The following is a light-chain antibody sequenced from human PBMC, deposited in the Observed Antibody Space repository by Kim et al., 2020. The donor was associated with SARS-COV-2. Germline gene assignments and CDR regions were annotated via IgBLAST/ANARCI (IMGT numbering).Light chain of an antibody. CDR1: QSVNSNF. Sequence: SPGQSAPLASRASQSVNSNFLARYQQKPGQAPRLLIYAASSRATGIPDRCSGSGSGTDFTLTISSLEPEDFAVYYCQQYGSSPYTFGQGTKLEI. CDR3: QQYGSSPYT. V-gene: IGKV3-20*01. CDR2: AAS. J-gene: IGKJ2*01.